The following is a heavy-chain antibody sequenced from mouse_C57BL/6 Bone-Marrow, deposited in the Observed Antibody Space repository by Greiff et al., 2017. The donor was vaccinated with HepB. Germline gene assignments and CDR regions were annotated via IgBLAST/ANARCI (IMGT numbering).Heavy chain of an antibody. Sequence: VQLKQSGPGLVKPSQSLSLTCSVTGYSITSGYYWNWIRQFPGNKLEWMGYISYDGSNNYNPSLKNRISITRDTSKNQFFLKLNSVTTEDTATYYCAGDGSSYGFAYWGQGTLVTVSA. CDR2: ISYDGSN. CDR3: AGDGSSYGFAY. D-gene: IGHD1-1*01. J-gene: IGHJ3*01. CDR1: GYSITSGYY. V-gene: IGHV3-6*01.